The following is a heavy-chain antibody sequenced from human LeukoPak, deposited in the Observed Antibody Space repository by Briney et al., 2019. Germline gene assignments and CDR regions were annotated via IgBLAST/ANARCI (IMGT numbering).Heavy chain of an antibody. Sequence: SETLSLTCAVYGGSFSGYYWSWIRQPPGKGLEWIGEINHSGSTNYNPSLKSRVTISVDTSKNQFSLQLNSVTPEDTAVYYCARDHIVATIFRGYYYYYYMDVWGKGTTVTISS. CDR2: INHSGST. CDR3: ARDHIVATIFRGYYYYYYMDV. J-gene: IGHJ6*03. V-gene: IGHV4-34*01. D-gene: IGHD5-12*01. CDR1: GGSFSGYY.